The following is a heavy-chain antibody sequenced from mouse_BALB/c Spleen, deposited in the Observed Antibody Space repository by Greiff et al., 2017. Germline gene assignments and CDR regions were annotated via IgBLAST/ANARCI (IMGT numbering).Heavy chain of an antibody. CDR2: IDPANGNT. J-gene: IGHJ4*01. CDR1: GFNIKDTY. Sequence: VQLQQSGAELVKPGASVKLSCTASGFNIKDTYMHWVKQRPEQGLEWIGRIDPANGNTKYDPKFQGKATITADTSSNTAYLQLSSLTSEDTAVYYCASRYDYYAMDYWGQGTSVTVSS. CDR3: ASRYDYYAMDY. D-gene: IGHD2-14*01. V-gene: IGHV14-3*02.